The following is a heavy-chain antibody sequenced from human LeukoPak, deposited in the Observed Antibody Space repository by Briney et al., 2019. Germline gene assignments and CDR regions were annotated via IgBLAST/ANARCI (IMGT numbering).Heavy chain of an antibody. CDR1: GGTFSSYA. CDR2: IIPIFGTA. D-gene: IGHD6-13*01. J-gene: IGHJ6*04. V-gene: IGHV1-69*13. Sequence: GASVKVSCKASGGTFSSYAISWVRQAPGQGLEWMGGIIPIFGTANYAQKFQGRVTITADESTSTAYMELSSLRSEDTAVYYCARDRWGQQLVLGMDVWGKGTTVTVSS. CDR3: ARDRWGQQLVLGMDV.